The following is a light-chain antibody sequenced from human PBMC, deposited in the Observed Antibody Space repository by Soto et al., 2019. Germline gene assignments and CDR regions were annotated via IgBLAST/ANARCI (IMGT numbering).Light chain of an antibody. CDR2: EVS. J-gene: IGLJ1*01. V-gene: IGLV2-8*01. CDR1: SSDIGVYNY. CDR3: SSYAGSNNLYV. Sequence: QSVLTQPPSASGSPGQSVTISCTGTSSDIGVYNYVSWYQQHPGKAPKLMIYEVSKRPSGVPDRFSGSKSGNTASLTVSGLQAEDEADYYCSSYAGSNNLYVFGTGIKVTVL.